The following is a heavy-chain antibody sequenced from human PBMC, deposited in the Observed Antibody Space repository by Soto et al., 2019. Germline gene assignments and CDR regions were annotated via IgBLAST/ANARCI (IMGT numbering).Heavy chain of an antibody. CDR2: IYYSGST. V-gene: IGHV4-30-4*08. Sequence: CSVSGGNSGGRGYCWSMKNQPPVKGLEWIGYIYYSGSTYYNPSLKSRVTISVDTSKNQFSLKLSSVTAADTAVYYCARDDDCSRGCGRDTDVLRKGTTVT. D-gene: IGHD2-15*01. J-gene: IGHJ6*03. CDR3: ARDDDCSRGCGRDTDV. CDR1: GGNSGGRGYC.